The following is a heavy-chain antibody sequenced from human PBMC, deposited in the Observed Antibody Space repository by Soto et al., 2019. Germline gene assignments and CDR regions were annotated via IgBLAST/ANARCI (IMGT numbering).Heavy chain of an antibody. CDR2: VSKDGNEK. V-gene: IGHV3-30-3*01. CDR3: LTEGAAGYFPK. CDR1: GFMFSNFP. J-gene: IGHJ4*02. D-gene: IGHD3-22*01. Sequence: QVHLVDSGGGVVQPGRSMRLSCAASGFMFSNFPIHWVRQAPGKGLEWVALVSKDGNEKHYADSVKGRFTISRDNSRNMVYLQLSSLRDEDTAVYYCLTEGAAGYFPKWGQGTLVTVSS.